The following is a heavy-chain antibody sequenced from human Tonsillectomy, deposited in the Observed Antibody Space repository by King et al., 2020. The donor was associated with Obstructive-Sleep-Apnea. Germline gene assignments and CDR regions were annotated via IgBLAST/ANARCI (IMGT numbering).Heavy chain of an antibody. V-gene: IGHV4-39*07. Sequence: QLQESGPGLVKPSETLSLTCTVSGGSISSSSYYWGWIRQPPGKGLEWIGSIYYSGSTYYNPSLKSRVTISVDTSKNQFSLKLSSVTAADTAVYYCASWGDIVVVVAATPQYAIFDYWGQGTLVTVSS. CDR3: ASWGDIVVVVAATPQYAIFDY. CDR2: IYYSGST. J-gene: IGHJ4*02. CDR1: GGSISSSSYY. D-gene: IGHD2-15*01.